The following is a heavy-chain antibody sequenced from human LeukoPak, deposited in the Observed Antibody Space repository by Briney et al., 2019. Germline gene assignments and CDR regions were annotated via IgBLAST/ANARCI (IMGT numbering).Heavy chain of an antibody. CDR3: ARSPRRVTATIYFDY. V-gene: IGHV4-38-2*02. CDR2: IDHRGTT. D-gene: IGHD2-21*02. CDR1: GFFVSSCYY. Sequence: SETLSLTCSVSGFFVSSCYYWGWIRQPPGKGLEWSGSIDHRGTTYYNPSLKRRVSLSVDTSKNQFSLKLTSVTAADTAVYYCARSPRRVTATIYFDYWGQGTLVTASS. J-gene: IGHJ4*02.